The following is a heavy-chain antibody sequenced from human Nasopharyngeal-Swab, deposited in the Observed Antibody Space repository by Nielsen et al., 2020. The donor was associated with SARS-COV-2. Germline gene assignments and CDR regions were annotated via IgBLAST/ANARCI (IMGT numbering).Heavy chain of an antibody. CDR3: SRDAPAHYGAFY. D-gene: IGHD4-17*01. Sequence: GESLKISCAASGFTFSSFGMHWVRQAPGKGLEWVAFIAHAASNEYYGDSVKGRFSISRDSSKNTLSLQMDSLRGEDTAVYYCSRDAPAHYGAFYWGRGTLVTVSS. V-gene: IGHV3-30*03. J-gene: IGHJ4*02. CDR2: IAHAASNE. CDR1: GFTFSSFG.